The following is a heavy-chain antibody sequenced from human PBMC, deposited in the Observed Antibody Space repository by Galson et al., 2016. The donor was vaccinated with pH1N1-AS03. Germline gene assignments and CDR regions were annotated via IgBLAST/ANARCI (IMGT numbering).Heavy chain of an antibody. CDR2: IYHGGTT. CDR3: ASLVVDYDILTGYYHYFDN. CDR1: GGSMKTGIHY. J-gene: IGHJ4*02. V-gene: IGHV4-39*07. Sequence: SETLSLTCTVSGGSMKTGIHYWGWIRQPPERGLEWIGSIYHGGTTYYNPSLKSRVTVSVDTSKNQFSLKLTSVTAADTAVYYCASLVVDYDILTGYYHYFDNWGQGTLVSVSS. D-gene: IGHD3-9*01.